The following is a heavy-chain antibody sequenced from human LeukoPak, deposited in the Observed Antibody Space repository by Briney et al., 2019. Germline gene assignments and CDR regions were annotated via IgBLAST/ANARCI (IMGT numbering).Heavy chain of an antibody. V-gene: IGHV3-23*01. Sequence: GGSLRLSCAASGFTFSNYSMNWVRQAPGKGLEWVSGLSGSGGNTIYADSVKGRFTISRDNSKNTLHLQMSSLRAEDTAVYYCAKGPLIEVAGTTWDYWGQGTLVTVSS. J-gene: IGHJ4*02. CDR1: GFTFSNYS. CDR2: LSGSGGNT. D-gene: IGHD6-19*01. CDR3: AKGPLIEVAGTTWDY.